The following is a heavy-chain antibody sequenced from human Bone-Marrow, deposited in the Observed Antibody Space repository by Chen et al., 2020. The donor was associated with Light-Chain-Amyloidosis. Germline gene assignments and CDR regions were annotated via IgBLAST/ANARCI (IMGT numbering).Heavy chain of an antibody. CDR3: ARMFGFCSGGSCYSAYFDY. D-gene: IGHD2-15*01. V-gene: IGHV4-39*01. CDR2: MSYSGST. J-gene: IGHJ4*02. Sequence: QLQLQESGPELVRPSETLSLTCTVSGGSISINSYYWGWIRQPPGKGLEWIGSMSYSGSTYYSPSLKSRVTISVDTPKNQFSLRLNSVTAADTALYYCARMFGFCSGGSCYSAYFDYWGQGALVTVSS. CDR1: GGSISINSYY.